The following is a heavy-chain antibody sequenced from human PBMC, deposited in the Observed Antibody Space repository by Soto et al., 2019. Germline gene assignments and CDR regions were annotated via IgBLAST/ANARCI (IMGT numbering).Heavy chain of an antibody. CDR1: GFTVSSNY. Sequence: PGGSLRLSCAVSGFTVSSNYMNWVRQAPGKGLEWVSFIYSGGNTYYADSVKGRFTISRDNFKNTLYLQMNSLRAEDTAVYYCARGYSYTQPVFDYWGLGTLVTVSS. CDR3: ARGYSYTQPVFDY. D-gene: IGHD5-18*01. V-gene: IGHV3-66*01. J-gene: IGHJ4*02. CDR2: IYSGGNT.